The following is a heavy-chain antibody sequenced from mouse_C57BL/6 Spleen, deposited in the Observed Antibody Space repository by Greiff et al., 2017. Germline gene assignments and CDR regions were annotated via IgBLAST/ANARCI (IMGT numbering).Heavy chain of an antibody. CDR2: IYPGDGDT. V-gene: IGHV1-82*01. CDR1: GYAFSSSW. D-gene: IGHD2-13*01. Sequence: QVQLQQSGPELVKPGASVKISCKASGYAFSSSWMNWVKQRPGKGLEWIGRIYPGDGDTNYNGKFKGKATLTADKSSSTAYMQLSSLTSEDSAVYYCARLDDYCYAMGDWGQGTSVTVAS. J-gene: IGHJ4*01. CDR3: ARLDDYCYAMGD.